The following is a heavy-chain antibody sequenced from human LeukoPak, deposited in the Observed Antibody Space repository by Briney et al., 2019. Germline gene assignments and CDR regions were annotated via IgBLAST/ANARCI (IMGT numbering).Heavy chain of an antibody. D-gene: IGHD1-26*01. CDR1: GGSTSSYY. CDR2: IYYSGST. CDR3: ARGGAQDDAFDI. V-gene: IGHV4-59*08. J-gene: IGHJ3*02. Sequence: SETLSLTCTVSGGSTSSYYWSWIRQPLGKGLEWIGYIYYSGSTNYNPSLKSRVTISVDTSKNQFSLKLSSVTAADTAVYYCARGGAQDDAFDIWGQGTMVTVSS.